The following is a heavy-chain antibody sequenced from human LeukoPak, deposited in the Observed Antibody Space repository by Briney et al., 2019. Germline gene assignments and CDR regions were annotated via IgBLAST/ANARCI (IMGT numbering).Heavy chain of an antibody. CDR1: GGSISGYY. CDR2: IYYSGST. V-gene: IGHV4-59*08. Sequence: SETLCLTCTVPGGSISGYYWSWIRQPPGKGLGWSGYIYYSGSTNYNPSLKSRVTISVDTSKTQSSLKLSSVPAAETAVYYCARQGGGVAAANIDYWGQGTLVTVSS. J-gene: IGHJ4*02. D-gene: IGHD6-13*01. CDR3: ARQGGGVAAANIDY.